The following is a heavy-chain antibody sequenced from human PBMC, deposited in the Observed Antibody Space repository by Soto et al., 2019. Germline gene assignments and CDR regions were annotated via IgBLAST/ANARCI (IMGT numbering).Heavy chain of an antibody. Sequence: SETLSLTCTVSSGSISSYYWSWIRQSPGKGLEWIGYIHYSGSTNYNPSLKTRVTISVDTSKNQFSLKLTSVTAADTAVYYCAGDQGTMVRGIGTFDYWGQGTPVTSPQ. CDR3: AGDQGTMVRGIGTFDY. V-gene: IGHV4-59*01. D-gene: IGHD3-10*01. J-gene: IGHJ4*02. CDR1: SGSISSYY. CDR2: IHYSGST.